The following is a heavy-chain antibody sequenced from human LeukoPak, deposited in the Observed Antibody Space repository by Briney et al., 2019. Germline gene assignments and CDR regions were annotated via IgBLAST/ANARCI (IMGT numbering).Heavy chain of an antibody. J-gene: IGHJ3*02. CDR3: ASASRIVGAVNDAFDI. CDR1: GGSVSSYY. CDR2: IYYSGST. V-gene: IGHV4-59*08. D-gene: IGHD1-26*01. Sequence: KPSETLSLTCTVSGGSVSSYYWSWIRQPPGKGLEWIGYIYYSGSTNYNPSLKSRVTISVDTSKNQFSLKLSSVTAADTAVYYCASASRIVGAVNDAFDIWGQGTMVTVSS.